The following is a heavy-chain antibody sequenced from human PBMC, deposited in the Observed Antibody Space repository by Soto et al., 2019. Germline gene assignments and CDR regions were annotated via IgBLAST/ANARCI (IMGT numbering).Heavy chain of an antibody. CDR2: IYHSGIT. V-gene: IGHV4-4*02. CDR3: ARGGVWEFWSGYSKDYYYYGMDV. D-gene: IGHD3-3*01. CDR1: GGSISSSNW. J-gene: IGHJ6*02. Sequence: SETLSLTCAVSGGSISSSNWWSWVRQPPGKGLEWIGEIYHSGITNYNPSLKSRVTISVDKSKNPFSLKLGSVTAADTAVYYCARGGVWEFWSGYSKDYYYYGMDVWGQGTTVTVSS.